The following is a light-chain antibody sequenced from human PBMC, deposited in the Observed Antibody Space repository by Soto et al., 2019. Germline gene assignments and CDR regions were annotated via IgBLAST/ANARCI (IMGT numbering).Light chain of an antibody. CDR1: SSSIGAGYE. CDR3: QYYDKRLTAYV. J-gene: IGLJ1*01. CDR2: GNG. V-gene: IGLV1-40*01. Sequence: QSVLTQPPSVYGAPGQRVTISCSGTSSSIGAGYEVHWYHQLPGTAPKLVVSGNGNRPSGVPDRLSASKSSTSASLAITGLQAADEGPYYCQYYDKRLTAYVFGTGTKLTVL.